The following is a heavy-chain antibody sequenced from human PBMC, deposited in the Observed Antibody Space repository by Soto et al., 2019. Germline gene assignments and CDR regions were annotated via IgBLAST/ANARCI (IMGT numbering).Heavy chain of an antibody. CDR1: GGSISDGDYY. Sequence: QVQLQESGPGLVKPSQTLSLTCTVSGGSISDGDYYWTWIRQPPGKGLELIGYIYYSGITYYNPSLQSRVTISVDTSKNQFSLKLSSVTAADTAVYYCAGVSSSSGYYRFDYWGQGTLVTVSS. J-gene: IGHJ4*02. V-gene: IGHV4-30-4*01. CDR3: AGVSSSSGYYRFDY. CDR2: IYYSGIT. D-gene: IGHD3-22*01.